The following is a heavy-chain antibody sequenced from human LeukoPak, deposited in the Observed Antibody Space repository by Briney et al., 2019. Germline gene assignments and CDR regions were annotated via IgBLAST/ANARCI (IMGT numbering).Heavy chain of an antibody. CDR1: GFTFSRYT. Sequence: GGSLRLSCAAYGFTFSRYTMHWVRQAPGKRLEYFSAINSNGRSTYYADSVKGRFTLSRDNSMNTLYLQMGSLRIEDTAVYYCARELDGSGSFDYWGQGTLVTVSS. CDR2: INSNGRST. CDR3: ARELDGSGSFDY. D-gene: IGHD3-10*01. V-gene: IGHV3-64*02. J-gene: IGHJ4*02.